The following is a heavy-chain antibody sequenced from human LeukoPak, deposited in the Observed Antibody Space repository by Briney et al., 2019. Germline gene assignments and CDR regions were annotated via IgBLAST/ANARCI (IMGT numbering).Heavy chain of an antibody. CDR1: GGSISSYY. V-gene: IGHV4-59*01. CDR3: ASLRVGLYSGSYSPPNYFDY. D-gene: IGHD1-26*01. Sequence: SETLSLTCTVSGGSISSYYWSWIRQPPGKGLEWIGYIYYSGSTNYNPSLKSRVTISVDTSKNQFSLKLSSVTAADTAVYYCASLRVGLYSGSYSPPNYFDYWGQGTLVTVSS. CDR2: IYYSGST. J-gene: IGHJ4*02.